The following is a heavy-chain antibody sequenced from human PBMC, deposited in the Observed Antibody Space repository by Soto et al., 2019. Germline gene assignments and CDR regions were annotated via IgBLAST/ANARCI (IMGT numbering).Heavy chain of an antibody. CDR1: GFTFSSFE. CDR2: IGSSGSTI. J-gene: IGHJ4*02. V-gene: IGHV3-48*03. Sequence: GGSLRLSCAACGFTFSSFEMNWVRQAPGKGLEWVSKIGSSGSTIWYADSVKGRFTISRDNAKNSLYLQMNSLRGEDTAVYYCARATYSSSYYFDSWGQGTLVTVSS. CDR3: ARATYSSSYYFDS. D-gene: IGHD6-6*01.